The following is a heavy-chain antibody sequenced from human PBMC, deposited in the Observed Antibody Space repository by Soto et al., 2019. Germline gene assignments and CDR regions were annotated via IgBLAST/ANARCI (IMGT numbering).Heavy chain of an antibody. V-gene: IGHV1-3*01. Sequence: QVQPVQSGAEVKKPGASVKVSCKASGYTFTSYAMHWVRQAPGQRLEWMGWINAGNGNTKYSQKFQGRVTITRDTSASTAYRELSSLRAEDTAVYYGAGGDGYYYFDYGGQGTLVTVSS. CDR1: GYTFTSYA. CDR3: AGGDGYYYFDY. J-gene: IGHJ4*02. CDR2: INAGNGNT. D-gene: IGHD3-22*01.